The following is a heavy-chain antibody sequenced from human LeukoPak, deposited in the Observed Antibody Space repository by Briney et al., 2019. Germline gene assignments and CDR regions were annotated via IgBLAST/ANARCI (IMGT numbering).Heavy chain of an antibody. CDR2: IDWDDDK. J-gene: IGHJ4*02. Sequence: TLPLTCIVSGGSFSDYYWSWVRQPPGKALEWLARIDWDDDKYYSTSLKTRLTISKDTSKNQVVLTMTNMDPVDTATYYCARIHLDSSGWDTFDYWGQGTLVTVSS. V-gene: IGHV2-70*18. CDR1: GGSFSDYY. CDR3: ARIHLDSSGWDTFDY. D-gene: IGHD6-19*01.